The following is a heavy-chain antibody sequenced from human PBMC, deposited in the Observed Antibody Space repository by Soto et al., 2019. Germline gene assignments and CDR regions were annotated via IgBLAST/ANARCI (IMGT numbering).Heavy chain of an antibody. J-gene: IGHJ4*02. Sequence: QVQLVESGGGVVQPGRSLRLSCAASGFTFSSYVMHWVRQAPGKGLEWVALISYDGSNKYYADSVKGRFTISRDNSKNTLYLQMNSLRPEDAAVYYCTRDRLSTNYFDYWGQGTLVTVSS. CDR2: ISYDGSNK. V-gene: IGHV3-30-3*01. D-gene: IGHD6-25*01. CDR1: GFTFSSYV. CDR3: TRDRLSTNYFDY.